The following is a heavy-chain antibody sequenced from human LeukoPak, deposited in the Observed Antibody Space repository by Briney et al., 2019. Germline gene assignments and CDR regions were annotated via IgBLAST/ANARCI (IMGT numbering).Heavy chain of an antibody. J-gene: IGHJ4*02. CDR3: AKEGTSD. CDR2: ISYDGSNK. CDR1: GFTFSSYA. D-gene: IGHD3/OR15-3a*01. Sequence: PGGSLRLSCAASGFTFSSYAMHWVRQAPGKGLEWVAVISYDGSNKYYADSVKGRFTISRDNSKNTLYLQMNSLRAEDTAVYYCAKEGTSDWGQGTLVTVSS. V-gene: IGHV3-30-3*01.